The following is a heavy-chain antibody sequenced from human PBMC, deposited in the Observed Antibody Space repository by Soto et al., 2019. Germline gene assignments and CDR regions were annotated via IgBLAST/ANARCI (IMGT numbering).Heavy chain of an antibody. V-gene: IGHV4-34*02. J-gene: IGHJ4*02. Sequence: QVQLQQWGAGLLKPSETLSLTCGVYGGSFSGYYWSWIRQSPGKGLEWIGQINLRGSTYYNPALKSRLTMSVDTTRNQCSLNLTSVTASDTAVYYCTGGRRSTGIAYWGQGTLVTVSS. CDR1: GGSFSGYY. CDR2: INLRGST. D-gene: IGHD4-17*01. CDR3: TGGRRSTGIAY.